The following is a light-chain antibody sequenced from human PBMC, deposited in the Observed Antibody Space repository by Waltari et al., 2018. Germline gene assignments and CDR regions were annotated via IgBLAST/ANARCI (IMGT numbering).Light chain of an antibody. V-gene: IGKV1-39*01. CDR3: QQTYTTPRT. CDR2: AAS. Sequence: DIQMTQSPSSLSASVVDRVAITCRPSQNISSYLTWYQQKPGKAPKLLIYAASNLQSGVPSRFSGGGSGTDFTLTISSLQPEDFATYYCQQTYTTPRTFGQGTKLEIK. CDR1: QNISSY. J-gene: IGKJ2*01.